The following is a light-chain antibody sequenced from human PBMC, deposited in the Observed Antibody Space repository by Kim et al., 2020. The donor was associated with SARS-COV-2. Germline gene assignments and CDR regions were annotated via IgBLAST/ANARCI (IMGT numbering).Light chain of an antibody. Sequence: GPKVTISCSRCDSNIVNNYVSWYHHISETAPKLLIYENSKRPSAIPDRFSASKSGTSAALDITGLLTGDEADYYCASWDSNLSALLFGGGTQLTVL. CDR3: ASWDSNLSALL. CDR2: ENS. CDR1: DSNIVNNY. J-gene: IGLJ2*01. V-gene: IGLV1-51*01.